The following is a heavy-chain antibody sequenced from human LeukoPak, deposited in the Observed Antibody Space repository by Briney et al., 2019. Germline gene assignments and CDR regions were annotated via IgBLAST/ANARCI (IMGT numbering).Heavy chain of an antibody. D-gene: IGHD4-17*01. Sequence: SVKVSCKASGGTFSSYAISWVRQAPGQGPEWMGGIIPIFLTPNYAQKFQGRVTITTDESTRTVYMELSSLRSEDTAMYYCARDLGGSDYGDSRDAFDIWGQGTMVIVSS. J-gene: IGHJ3*02. CDR1: GGTFSSYA. V-gene: IGHV1-69*05. CDR2: IIPIFLTP. CDR3: ARDLGGSDYGDSRDAFDI.